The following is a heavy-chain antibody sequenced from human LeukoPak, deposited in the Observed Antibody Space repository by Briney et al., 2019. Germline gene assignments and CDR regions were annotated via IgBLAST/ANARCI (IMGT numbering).Heavy chain of an antibody. Sequence: SQTLSLTCTVSGGSISSGGYYWSWIRQPPGKGLEWIGEIYHSGSTNYNPSLKSRVTISVDKSKNQFSLKLSSVTAADTAVYYCARNGYYSLAYWGQGTLVTVSS. V-gene: IGHV4-30-2*01. CDR2: IYHSGST. CDR1: GGSISSGGYY. D-gene: IGHD3-22*01. CDR3: ARNGYYSLAY. J-gene: IGHJ4*02.